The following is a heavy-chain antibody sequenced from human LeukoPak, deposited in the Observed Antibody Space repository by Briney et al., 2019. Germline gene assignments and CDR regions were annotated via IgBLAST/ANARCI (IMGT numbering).Heavy chain of an antibody. CDR1: GFTFSGSA. CDR2: IASDGSST. J-gene: IGHJ4*02. CDR3: ARGRPHGNDY. V-gene: IGHV3-74*01. D-gene: IGHD4-23*01. Sequence: GGSLRLSCAASGFTFSGSAMSWVRQVPGKGLEWVSRIASDGSSTTYADSVKGRFSISRDNAKNTLYLQMNSLRVEDTAVYYCARGRPHGNDYWGQGTLVTVSS.